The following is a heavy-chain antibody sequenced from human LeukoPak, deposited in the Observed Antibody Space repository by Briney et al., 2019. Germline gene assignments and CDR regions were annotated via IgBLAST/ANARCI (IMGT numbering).Heavy chain of an antibody. CDR2: ISYDGSNK. CDR1: GFTFSSYA. D-gene: IGHD1-7*01. CDR3: AKDSNWNYYFDY. Sequence: GGSLRLSCAASGFTFSSYAMSWVRQAPGKGLEWVAVISYDGSNKYYADSVKGRFTISRDNSKNTLYLQMNSLRAEDTAVYYCAKDSNWNYYFDYWGQGTLVTVSS. V-gene: IGHV3-30*18. J-gene: IGHJ4*02.